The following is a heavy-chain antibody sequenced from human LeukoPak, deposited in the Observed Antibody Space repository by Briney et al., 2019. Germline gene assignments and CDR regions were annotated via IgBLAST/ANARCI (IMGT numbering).Heavy chain of an antibody. CDR1: PGSIISSSYY. CDR3: ARQLRFLEWFYYYMDV. CDR2: IYYSGST. J-gene: IGHJ6*03. D-gene: IGHD3-3*01. Sequence: SETLSLTCIVSPGSIISSSYYWGWIRQPPGKGLEWIGSIYYSGSTYYNPSLKSRVTISVDTSKDQFSLKLSSVTAADTAVYYCARQLRFLEWFYYYMDVWGKGTTVTVSS. V-gene: IGHV4-39*01.